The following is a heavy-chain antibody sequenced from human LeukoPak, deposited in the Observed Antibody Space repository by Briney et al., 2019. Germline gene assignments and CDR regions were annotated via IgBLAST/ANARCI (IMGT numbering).Heavy chain of an antibody. CDR1: GGSFSGPY. CDR2: IYHNGDT. Sequence: SETLSLTCTVSGGSFSGPYWSWIRRTPGKGLEWIGYIYHNGDTRYNPSLKSRVTMSVDTSKNQFSLKLNSVTPADTAVYYCARDGYGPTDFWGKGSLVTVSS. J-gene: IGHJ4*02. V-gene: IGHV4-59*11. CDR3: ARDGYGPTDF. D-gene: IGHD3-10*01.